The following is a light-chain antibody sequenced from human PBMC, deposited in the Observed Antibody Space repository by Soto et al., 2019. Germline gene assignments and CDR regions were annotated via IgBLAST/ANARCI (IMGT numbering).Light chain of an antibody. CDR2: AAS. CDR1: QSISNY. Sequence: DIQMTQSPASLSASLGDRVTITCRASQSISNYLNWYHQKPGKAANLLIYAASSTRTGILARFSGSGSGTDFNLTISSLKPEDCAVYSCQQFYTTLFTFGRGTNVEIK. J-gene: IGKJ4*01. V-gene: IGKV1-39*01. CDR3: QQFYTTLFT.